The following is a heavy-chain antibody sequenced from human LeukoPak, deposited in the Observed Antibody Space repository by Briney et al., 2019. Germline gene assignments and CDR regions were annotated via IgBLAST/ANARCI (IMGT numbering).Heavy chain of an antibody. CDR2: IYSGGST. CDR3: AKEVGANRY. V-gene: IGHV3-66*01. CDR1: GVAVSNNY. D-gene: IGHD1-26*01. J-gene: IGHJ4*02. Sequence: GGSLRLSCAASGVAVSNNYMSWVRQAPGKGLEWVSVIYSGGSTYYADSVKGRFTISRDNSKNTLYLQMNSLRAEDTAVYYCAKEVGANRYWGQGTLVTVSS.